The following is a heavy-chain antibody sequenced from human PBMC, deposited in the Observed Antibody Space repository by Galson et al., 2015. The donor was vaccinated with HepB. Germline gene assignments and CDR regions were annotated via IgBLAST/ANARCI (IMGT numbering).Heavy chain of an antibody. CDR2: ISSSSSYI. J-gene: IGHJ6*02. CDR3: ASHHVEMATIDYYYYGMDV. D-gene: IGHD5-24*01. CDR1: GFTFSSYS. Sequence: SLRLSCAASGFTFSSYSMNWVRQAPGKGLEWVSSISSSSSYIYYADSVKGRFTISRDNAKNSLYLQMNSLRAEDTAVYYCASHHVEMATIDYYYYGMDVWGQGTTVTVSS. V-gene: IGHV3-21*01.